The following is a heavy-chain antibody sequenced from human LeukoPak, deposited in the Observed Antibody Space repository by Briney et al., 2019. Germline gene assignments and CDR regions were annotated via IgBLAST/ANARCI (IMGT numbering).Heavy chain of an antibody. D-gene: IGHD6-19*01. CDR1: GGSISSGDYY. CDR2: IYYSGST. V-gene: IGHV4-30-4*08. CDR3: ARGPSRYSSGWYNLRFDY. Sequence: SETLSLTCTVSGGSISSGDYYWSWIRQPPGKGLEWIGYIYYSGSTYYNPSLKSRVTISVDTSKNQFSLKLSSVTAADTAVYYCARGPSRYSSGWYNLRFDYWGQGTLVTVSS. J-gene: IGHJ4*02.